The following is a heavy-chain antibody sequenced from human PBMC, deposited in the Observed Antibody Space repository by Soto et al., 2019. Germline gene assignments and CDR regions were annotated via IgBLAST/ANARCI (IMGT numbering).Heavy chain of an antibody. Sequence: QLLESGGGLAQPGGSLRLSCATSGFTFGSYAMSWVRQAPGKGLEWVSAISASGSNTYYTDSVKGRFIISRDNSRNTLYLQMNSLRVEATARYYCAKLVGDRMATIFDPWGQGALVTVS. CDR2: ISASGSNT. CDR1: GFTFGSYA. J-gene: IGHJ5*02. D-gene: IGHD1-26*01. V-gene: IGHV3-23*01. CDR3: AKLVGDRMATIFDP.